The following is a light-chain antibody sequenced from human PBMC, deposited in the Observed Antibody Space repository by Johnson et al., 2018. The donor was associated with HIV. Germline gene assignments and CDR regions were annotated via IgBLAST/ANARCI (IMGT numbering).Light chain of an antibody. CDR2: ENN. CDR3: KTWDSRLSAGHV. J-gene: IGLJ1*01. CDR1: SSNIGNNY. Sequence: QSVLTQPPSVSAAPGQKVTISCSGSSSNIGNNYVSWYQQLPGTAPKLLIYENNKRPSEIPDRISGSKSGTSATLAITGLQTGDEADYYCKTWDSRLSAGHVFGTGTKVTVL. V-gene: IGLV1-51*02.